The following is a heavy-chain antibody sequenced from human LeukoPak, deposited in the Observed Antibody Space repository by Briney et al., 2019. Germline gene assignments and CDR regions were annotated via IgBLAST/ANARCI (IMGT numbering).Heavy chain of an antibody. D-gene: IGHD2-2*01. V-gene: IGHV1-8*01. Sequence: ASVKVSCKASGYTFTSYDINWVRQATGQGLEWMGWMNPNSGNTGYAQKFQGRVTMTRNTSISTAYMELSSLRSEDTAVYYCARGYSGQYQLLVWGNNWFDPWGQGTLVTVSS. CDR1: GYTFTSYD. J-gene: IGHJ5*01. CDR3: ARGYSGQYQLLVWGNNWFDP. CDR2: MNPNSGNT.